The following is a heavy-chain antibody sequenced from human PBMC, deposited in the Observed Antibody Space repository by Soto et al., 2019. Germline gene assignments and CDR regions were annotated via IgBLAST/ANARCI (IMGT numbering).Heavy chain of an antibody. CDR3: ARGNPFNYAGFDV. J-gene: IGHJ6*02. CDR1: GYTLSDFD. CDR2: MNAKSGDT. D-gene: IGHD3-16*01. V-gene: IGHV1-8*01. Sequence: ASVKVSCKASGYTLSDFDINWLRQAAGQGPEWMGWMNAKSGDTFSAQRLQGKFNMTWDTSLSTAYMEVGSLTSDDAAIYYCARGNPFNYAGFDVWGQGTTVTVSS.